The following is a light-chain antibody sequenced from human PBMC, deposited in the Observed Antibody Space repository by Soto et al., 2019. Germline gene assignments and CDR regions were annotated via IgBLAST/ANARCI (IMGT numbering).Light chain of an antibody. V-gene: IGKV1-6*01. CDR1: QSISSY. CDR2: DAS. Sequence: IQMTQSPSSLSASVGDRVTITCRASQSISSYLNWYQQKPGKAPKLLIYDASRLESGVPSRFSGSGSGTDFTLTISSLQPEDFATYYCLQDYNYPRTFGQGTKVDIK. J-gene: IGKJ1*01. CDR3: LQDYNYPRT.